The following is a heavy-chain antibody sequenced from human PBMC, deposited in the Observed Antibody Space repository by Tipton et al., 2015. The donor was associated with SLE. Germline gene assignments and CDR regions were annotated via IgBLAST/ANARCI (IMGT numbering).Heavy chain of an antibody. CDR2: IYPGDSDT. J-gene: IGHJ3*01. Sequence: VQLVQSGAEVKKPGESLKISCRGSGYTFTNSWIGWVRQMPGKGLEWMGMIYPGDSDTRYSPSFEGQVTISADKSVSAAYLHWTSVKASDTAIYYRAKRGGAWNAALYTFDVWGQGTAVTVSS. CDR1: GYTFTNSW. D-gene: IGHD1-1*01. V-gene: IGHV5-51*03. CDR3: AKRGGAWNAALYTFDV.